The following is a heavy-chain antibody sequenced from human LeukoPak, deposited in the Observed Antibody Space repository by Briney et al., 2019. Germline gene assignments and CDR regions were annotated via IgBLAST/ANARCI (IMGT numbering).Heavy chain of an antibody. CDR3: ARDNYYDSSGAFDI. D-gene: IGHD3-22*01. V-gene: IGHV4-61*01. J-gene: IGHJ3*02. Sequence: SETLSLTCTVSGGSVSSGSYYWSWIRQPPGKGLEWIGYIYYSGSTNYNPSLKSRVTISVDTSKNQFSLKLCSVTAADTAVYYCARDNYYDSSGAFDIWGQGTMVTVSS. CDR1: GGSVSSGSYY. CDR2: IYYSGST.